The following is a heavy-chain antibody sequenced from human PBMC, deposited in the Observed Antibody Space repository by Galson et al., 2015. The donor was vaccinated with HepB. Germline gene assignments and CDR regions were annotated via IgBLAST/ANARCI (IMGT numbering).Heavy chain of an antibody. Sequence: CAISGDSVTSNSAVWNWIRQSPSRGLEWLGRTYFRAKWHTDYEISVKSRININADILQNQFSLQLSSVTSDDTAVYYCAYGSDVWGQGTTVIVSS. CDR2: TYFRAKWHT. J-gene: IGHJ6*02. CDR1: GDSVTSNSAV. V-gene: IGHV6-1*01. D-gene: IGHD4-17*01. CDR3: AYGSDV.